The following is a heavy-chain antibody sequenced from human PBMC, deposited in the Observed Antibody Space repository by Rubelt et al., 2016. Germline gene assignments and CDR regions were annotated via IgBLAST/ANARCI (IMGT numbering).Heavy chain of an antibody. D-gene: IGHD6-13*01. CDR3: ARGRRGSSSWLGRDYYGMDV. V-gene: IGHV4-34*01. J-gene: IGHJ6*02. CDR1: GFTFSNAW. Sequence: LSCAASGFTFSNAWMSWIRQPPGKGLEWIGEINHSGSTNYNLSLKSRVTISVDTSKNQFSLKLSSVTAADTAVYYCARGRRGSSSWLGRDYYGMDVWGQGTTVTVSS. CDR2: INHSGST.